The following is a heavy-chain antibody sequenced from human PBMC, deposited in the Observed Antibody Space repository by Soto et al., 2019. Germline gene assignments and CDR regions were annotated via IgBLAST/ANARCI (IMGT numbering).Heavy chain of an antibody. Sequence: EVHLVESGGGLVQPGGSLRLSCAASGFRFSIYSINWIRQAPGKGLEWSAYITGDSNTIKYADSVKGRFTISRDNAKNAVYLQMNSRRDEDTAVYYCARSVEGHFDYWGQGTVVTVSS. CDR3: ARSVEGHFDY. V-gene: IGHV3-48*02. CDR2: ITGDSNTI. J-gene: IGHJ4*02. D-gene: IGHD6-19*01. CDR1: GFRFSIYS.